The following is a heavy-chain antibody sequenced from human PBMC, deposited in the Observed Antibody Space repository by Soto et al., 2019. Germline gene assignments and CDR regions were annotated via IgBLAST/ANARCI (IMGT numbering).Heavy chain of an antibody. CDR2: IKQDGSEK. J-gene: IGHJ4*02. D-gene: IGHD3-22*01. V-gene: IGHV3-7*01. CDR3: AKDPGMIARAYYFDY. Sequence: GGSLRLSCAASGFTFSSYWMSWVRQAPGKGLEWVANIKQDGSEKYYVDSVKGRFTISRDNAKNSLYLQMNSLRAEDTAVYYCAKDPGMIARAYYFDYWGQGTLVTVYS. CDR1: GFTFSSYW.